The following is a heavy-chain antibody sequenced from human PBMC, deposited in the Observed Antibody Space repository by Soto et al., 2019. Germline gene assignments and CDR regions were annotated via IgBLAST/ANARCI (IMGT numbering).Heavy chain of an antibody. Sequence: GGSLRLSCAASGFTFSSYSMNWVRQAPGKGLEWVSSISSSSSYIYYADSVKGRFTISRDNAKNSLYLQMNSLRAEDTAVYYCAREMRIAARGASRGYYGMDVWGQGTTVTVSS. CDR3: AREMRIAARGASRGYYGMDV. CDR2: ISSSSSYI. J-gene: IGHJ6*02. D-gene: IGHD6-6*01. CDR1: GFTFSSYS. V-gene: IGHV3-21*01.